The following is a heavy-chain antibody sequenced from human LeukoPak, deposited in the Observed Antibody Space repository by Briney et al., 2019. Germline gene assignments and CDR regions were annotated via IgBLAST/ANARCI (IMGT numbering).Heavy chain of an antibody. CDR2: VYYSGST. J-gene: IGHJ4*02. V-gene: IGHV4-59*01. D-gene: IGHD2-2*01. CDR1: GGSISSYY. Sequence: SETLSLTCIVSGGSISSYYWSWIRQPPGRGLEWIGYVYYSGSTNYNPSLKSRVTISVDTSKNQFSLKLSSVTAADTAVYYCSRGPSLPDYWGQGTLVTVSS. CDR3: SRGPSLPDY.